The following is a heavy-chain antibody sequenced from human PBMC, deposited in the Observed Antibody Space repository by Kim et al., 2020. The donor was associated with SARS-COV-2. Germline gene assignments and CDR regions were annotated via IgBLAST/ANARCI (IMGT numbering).Heavy chain of an antibody. D-gene: IGHD1-1*01. J-gene: IGHJ6*02. Sequence: YYADSVKGRFTISRDNSKNTLYLQMNSLRAEDTAVYYCARELEPTSGMDVWGQGTTVTVSS. V-gene: IGHV3-30*01. CDR3: ARELEPTSGMDV.